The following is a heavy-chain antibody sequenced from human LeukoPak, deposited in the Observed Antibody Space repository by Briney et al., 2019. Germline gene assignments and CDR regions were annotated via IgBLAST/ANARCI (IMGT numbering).Heavy chain of an antibody. CDR1: GFTFGTYG. CDR3: AKGPQHYYGSSGEVDY. D-gene: IGHD3-22*01. CDR2: MSYDGSNK. J-gene: IGHJ4*02. V-gene: IGHV3-30*02. Sequence: GGSLRLSCAASGFTFGTYGMHWVRQAPGKGLEWVTFMSYDGSNKYYADSMKGRFTISRDNSKNTLYLQMNSLRTEDTAVYYCAKGPQHYYGSSGEVDYWGQGTLVTVSS.